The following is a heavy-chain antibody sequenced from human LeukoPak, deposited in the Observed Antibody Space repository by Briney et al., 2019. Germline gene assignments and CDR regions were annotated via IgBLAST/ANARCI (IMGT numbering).Heavy chain of an antibody. D-gene: IGHD6-13*01. CDR1: GGSISSSSYY. J-gene: IGHJ3*02. CDR3: ARDYSSSWYAGYAFDI. CDR2: IYYSGST. Sequence: SETLSLTCTVSGGSISSSSYYWGWIRQPPGKGLEWIGSIYYSGSTYYNPSLKSRVTISVDTSKNQFSLKLSSVTAADTAVYYCARDYSSSWYAGYAFDIWGQGTMVTVSS. V-gene: IGHV4-39*07.